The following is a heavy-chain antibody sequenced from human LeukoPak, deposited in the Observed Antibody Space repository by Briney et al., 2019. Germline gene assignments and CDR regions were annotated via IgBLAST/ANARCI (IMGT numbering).Heavy chain of an antibody. V-gene: IGHV3-7*01. Sequence: PGGSLRLSCAASGFSFSLYWMSWVRQTPGKGLEWVANIKDDATTVYYVDSVKGRFTISRDNARNSLFLQMNSLRVEDTAMYYCASQSYARFDPWGQGTLVTVSS. CDR2: IKDDATTV. D-gene: IGHD3-16*01. CDR1: GFSFSLYW. J-gene: IGHJ5*02. CDR3: ASQSYARFDP.